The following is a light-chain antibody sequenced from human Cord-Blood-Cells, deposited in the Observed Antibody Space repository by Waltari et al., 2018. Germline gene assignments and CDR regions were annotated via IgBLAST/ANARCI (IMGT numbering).Light chain of an antibody. CDR2: EGS. V-gene: IGLV2-23*01. J-gene: IGLJ3*02. CDR3: CSYAGSSTWV. CDR1: SSDVGSYNL. Sequence: SALTQPAPVSGSPGQSITISCTGTSSDVGSYNLVPWYQQHPCKAPKLMIYEGSKRPSGVSNRFSGSKSGNTASLTISGLQAEDEADYYCCSYAGSSTWVFGGGTKLTVL.